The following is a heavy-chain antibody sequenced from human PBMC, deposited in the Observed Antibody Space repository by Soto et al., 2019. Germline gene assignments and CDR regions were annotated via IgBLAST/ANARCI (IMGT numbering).Heavy chain of an antibody. D-gene: IGHD2-2*02. CDR2: IYYGGST. CDR3: ARDAGYCSSTSCYKFGAFDI. J-gene: IGHJ3*02. CDR1: GGSISSGGYY. V-gene: IGHV4-31*03. Sequence: SETLSLTCTVSGGSISSGGYYWSWIRQHPGKGLEWIGYIYYGGSTYYNPSLKSRVTISVDTSKNQFSLKLSSVTAADTAVYYCARDAGYCSSTSCYKFGAFDIWGQGTMVTVSS.